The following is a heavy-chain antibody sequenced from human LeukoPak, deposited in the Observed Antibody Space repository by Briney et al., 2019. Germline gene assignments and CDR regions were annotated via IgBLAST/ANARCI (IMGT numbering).Heavy chain of an antibody. Sequence: SETLSLTCTVSGGSIRSYYWSWIRQPPGKGLEWIGYIYYSGSTNYNPSLKSRVTISVDTSKNQFSLKLTSVTAADTAVYYCARVYYSSSYDYWYFDLWGRGTLVTVTS. V-gene: IGHV4-59*01. J-gene: IGHJ2*01. CDR2: IYYSGST. CDR3: ARVYYSSSYDYWYFDL. D-gene: IGHD6-13*01. CDR1: GGSIRSYY.